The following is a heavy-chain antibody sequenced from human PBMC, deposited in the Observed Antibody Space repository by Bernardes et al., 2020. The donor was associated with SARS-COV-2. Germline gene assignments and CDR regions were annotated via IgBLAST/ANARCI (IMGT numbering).Heavy chain of an antibody. CDR3: VRSAFISGRGYTFDY. V-gene: IGHV3-74*01. CDR2: VNTDGITT. CDR1: VFTFSSYL. J-gene: IGHJ4*02. D-gene: IGHD5-18*01. Sequence: GSFSLPSAASVFTFSSYLIHWVRPAPGKGLVWVSRVNTDGITTNYADSVKGRFTISRDNAKNTLYLQMNSLRAEDTAVYYCVRSAFISGRGYTFDYWGQGTLVTVSS.